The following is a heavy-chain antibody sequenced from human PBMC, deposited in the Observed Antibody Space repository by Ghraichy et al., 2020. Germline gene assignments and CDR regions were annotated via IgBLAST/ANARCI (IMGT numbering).Heavy chain of an antibody. J-gene: IGHJ5*02. CDR1: GYTFTGYY. Sequence: ASVKVSCKASGYTFTGYYMHWVRQAPGQGLEWMGWINPNSGGTNYAQKFQGRVTMTRDTSISTAYMELSRLRSDDTAVYYCASVVGYCTNGVCYETAYWFDPWGQGTLVTVSS. CDR3: ASVVGYCTNGVCYETAYWFDP. CDR2: INPNSGGT. D-gene: IGHD2-8*01. V-gene: IGHV1-2*02.